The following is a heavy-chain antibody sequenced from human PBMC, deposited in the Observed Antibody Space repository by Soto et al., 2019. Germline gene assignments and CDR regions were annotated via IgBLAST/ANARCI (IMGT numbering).Heavy chain of an antibody. CDR3: ARDSSGWYGGWFDP. CDR1: GGSISGYY. V-gene: IGHV4-59*01. CDR2: IYYSGST. J-gene: IGHJ5*02. D-gene: IGHD6-19*01. Sequence: SETLCLTCTVSGGSISGYYWSWIRQHTGKGLEWIGYIYYSGSTNYNPSLKSRVTISVDTSKNQFSLKLSSVTAADTAVYYCARDSSGWYGGWFDPWGQGTLVTVSS.